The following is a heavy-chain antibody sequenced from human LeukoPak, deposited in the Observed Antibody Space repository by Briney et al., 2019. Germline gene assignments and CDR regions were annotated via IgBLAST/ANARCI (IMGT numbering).Heavy chain of an antibody. V-gene: IGHV3-23*01. D-gene: IGHD3-22*01. Sequence: GGSLRLSCAASGFTFSSYAMSWVRQAPGKGLEWVSAISGSGGSTYYADSVKGRFTISRDNSKNTLYLQMNNLRAEDTAVYYCAKGSGYYDSSGYFDCWGQGTLVTVSS. CDR1: GFTFSSYA. J-gene: IGHJ4*02. CDR3: AKGSGYYDSSGYFDC. CDR2: ISGSGGST.